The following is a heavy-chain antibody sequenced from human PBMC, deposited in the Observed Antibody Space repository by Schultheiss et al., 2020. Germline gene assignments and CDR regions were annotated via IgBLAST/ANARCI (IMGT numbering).Heavy chain of an antibody. J-gene: IGHJ6*03. Sequence: SETLSLTCTVSSGSVSSGSHYWSWIRQPPGKGLEWFGHLYYSGSTNIGSTNYNPSLKSRVTISVDTSKNQFSLKLSSVTAADTAVYYCARSIFGVVSDSYYHYYVEVRRRGTSVTVSS. CDR2: LYYSGSTNIGST. CDR1: SGSVSSGSHY. V-gene: IGHV4-61*01. CDR3: ARSIFGVVSDSYYHYYVEV. D-gene: IGHD3-3*01.